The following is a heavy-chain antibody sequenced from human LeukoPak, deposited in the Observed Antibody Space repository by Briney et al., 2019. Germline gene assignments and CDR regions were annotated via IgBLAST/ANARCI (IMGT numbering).Heavy chain of an antibody. CDR3: AKGRDSTSCYDN. J-gene: IGHJ4*02. V-gene: IGHV3-23*01. Sequence: PGGSLRLSCAASGFTFSSYAMSWVRQAPGKGLEWVSAISGSGGSTYYADSVKGRFTISRDNSKNMLFLQMNSLRAEDTAVYYCAKGRDSTSCYDNWGQGTLVTVSS. D-gene: IGHD2-2*01. CDR2: ISGSGGST. CDR1: GFTFSSYA.